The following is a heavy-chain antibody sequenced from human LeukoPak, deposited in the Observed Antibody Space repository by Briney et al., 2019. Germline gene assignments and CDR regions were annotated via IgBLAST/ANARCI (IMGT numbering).Heavy chain of an antibody. J-gene: IGHJ4*02. Sequence: ASVKVSCKASGYTFTSYGISWVRQAPGQGLEWMGWISAYNGNTNYAQKLQGRVTMTTDTSTSTAYMELRSLRSDDTAVYYCARANAGGYDFWSGYFFWGPGTLVTVSS. CDR3: ARANAGGYDFWSGYFF. D-gene: IGHD3-3*01. V-gene: IGHV1-18*01. CDR1: GYTFTSYG. CDR2: ISAYNGNT.